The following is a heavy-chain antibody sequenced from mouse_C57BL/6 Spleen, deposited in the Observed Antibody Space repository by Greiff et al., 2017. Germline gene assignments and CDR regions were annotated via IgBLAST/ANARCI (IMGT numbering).Heavy chain of an antibody. CDR3: TRSGYSKDAMDY. CDR1: GYSFTDYE. V-gene: IGHV1-15*01. CDR2: IDPETGGT. J-gene: IGHJ4*01. D-gene: IGHD2-5*01. Sequence: QVQLQQSGAELVRPGASVTLSCKASGYSFTDYEMHWVKPTPVHGLEWIGAIDPETGGTAYNQKFKGKAILTADKSSSTAYMELRSLTSEDSAVYYCTRSGYSKDAMDYWGQGTSVTVSS.